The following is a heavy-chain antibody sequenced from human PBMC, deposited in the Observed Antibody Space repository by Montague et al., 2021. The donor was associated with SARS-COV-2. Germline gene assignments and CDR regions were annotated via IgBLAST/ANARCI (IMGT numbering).Heavy chain of an antibody. CDR2: IYWDDDK. D-gene: IGHD1-26*01. V-gene: IGHV2-70*01. Sequence: PALVKPTQTLTLTCTFSGFSLSTNGVGVGWIRQPPGKALEWLALIYWDDDKYYSTSLKTRLTISKDTSKNQVVLTMTNMDPVDTATYYCARIWGATRGDAFGIWGQGTMVTVSS. CDR3: ARIWGATRGDAFGI. J-gene: IGHJ3*02. CDR1: GFSLSTNGVG.